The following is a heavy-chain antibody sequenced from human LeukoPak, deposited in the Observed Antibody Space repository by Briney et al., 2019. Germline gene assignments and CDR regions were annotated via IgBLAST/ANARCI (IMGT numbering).Heavy chain of an antibody. D-gene: IGHD1-20*01. CDR2: INPNSGGT. CDR1: GSTFTGYY. V-gene: IGHV1-2*02. J-gene: IGHJ4*02. CDR3: ARLYNWNDHYFDY. Sequence: ATVKVSCKASGSTFTGYYMHWVRQAPGQGLEWMGWINPNSGGTNYAQKFQGRVTMTRDTSISTAYMELSRLRSDDTAVYYCARLYNWNDHYFDYWGQGTLVTVSS.